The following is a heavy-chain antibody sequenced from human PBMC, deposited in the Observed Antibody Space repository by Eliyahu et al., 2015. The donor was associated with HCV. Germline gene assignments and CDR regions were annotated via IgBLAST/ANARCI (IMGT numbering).Heavy chain of an antibody. J-gene: IGHJ3*02. CDR1: GFSLTTSGMC. CDR2: IDWDDDK. D-gene: IGHD6-13*01. CDR3: VRSRSSWYWGGAFDI. V-gene: IGHV2-70*15. Sequence: QVTLRESGPALVKPTQTLTLTCTLSGFSLTTSGMCVSWIRQPPGKALEWLARIDWDDDKDYSTSLKTRLTISKDTSKKQVVLTLTNVYPWDTATYYCVRSRSSWYWGGAFDIWGRGTMVTVSS.